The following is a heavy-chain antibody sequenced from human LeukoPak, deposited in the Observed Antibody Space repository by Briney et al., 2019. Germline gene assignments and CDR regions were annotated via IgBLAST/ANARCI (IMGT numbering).Heavy chain of an antibody. CDR1: GYTFSNYG. D-gene: IGHD1-26*01. V-gene: IGHV1-18*01. CDR2: ISAYNGYT. CDR3: ARALRSYYIPGDY. Sequence: GASVKVSCKASGYTFSNYGICWVRQAPGQGLEWMGWISAYNGYTNYAQKLQGRVTMTTDTSTSTAYMELRSLRSDDTAVYYCARALRSYYIPGDYWGQGTLVTVSS. J-gene: IGHJ4*02.